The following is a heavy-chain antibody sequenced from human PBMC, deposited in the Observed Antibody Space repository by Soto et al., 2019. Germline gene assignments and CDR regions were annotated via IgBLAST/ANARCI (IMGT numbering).Heavy chain of an antibody. CDR2: ISSGGHST. J-gene: IGHJ4*02. CDR1: VFPFSTYA. V-gene: IGHV3-23*01. Sequence: EVQLLESGGGLVQPGGSLRLSCAASVFPFSTYAMAWVRQAPGKGLEWGSAISSGGHSTYYADYVKGRFTISRDNSKKTLDLQMNGLGAEDTALYYCAKAVDARGVDYDRAFDSWGQGTLVAVSS. CDR3: AKAVDARGVDYDRAFDS. D-gene: IGHD2-21*02.